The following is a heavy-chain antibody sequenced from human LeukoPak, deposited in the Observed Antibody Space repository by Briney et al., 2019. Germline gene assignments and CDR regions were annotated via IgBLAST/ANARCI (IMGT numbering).Heavy chain of an antibody. D-gene: IGHD5-12*01. J-gene: IGHJ6*03. CDR1: GFMFSSSW. CDR2: IKEDGSDK. Sequence: PGGSLRLSCAASGFMFSSSWMAWVRQAPGKGLEWVANIKEDGSDKNYVDSMKGRFTISRDNAKNSLYLQINSLRAEDTAVYYCARDPYSGYYGDYYYYYMDVWGKGTTVTISS. CDR3: ARDPYSGYYGDYYYYYMDV. V-gene: IGHV3-7*01.